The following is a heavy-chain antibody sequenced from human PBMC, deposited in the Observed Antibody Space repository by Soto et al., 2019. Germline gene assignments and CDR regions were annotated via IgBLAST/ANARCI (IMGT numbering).Heavy chain of an antibody. CDR3: AKDASGRITIFGVVTTGIDY. CDR2: ISGSGGST. CDR1: GLTFGRDG. J-gene: IGHJ4*02. D-gene: IGHD3-3*01. V-gene: IGHV3-23*01. Sequence: RVTLGRSCAVSGLTFGRDGRRWVRQAPGKGLEWVSAISGSGGSTYYADPVKGRFTISRDNSKNTLYLQMNSLRAEDTAVYYCAKDASGRITIFGVVTTGIDYWGQGTQVTVS.